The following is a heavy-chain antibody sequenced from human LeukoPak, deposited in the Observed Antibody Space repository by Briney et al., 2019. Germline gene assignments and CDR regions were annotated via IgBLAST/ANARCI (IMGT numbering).Heavy chain of an antibody. V-gene: IGHV3-30-3*01. Sequence: GRSLRLSCAASGFTFSSYAMHWVRQAPGKGLEWVAVISYDGSNKYYADSVKGRFTISRDNSKNTLYLQMNSLRAEDTAVYYCARDGRAYCSSTSCYNLGDAFDIWGQGTMVTVSS. CDR2: ISYDGSNK. CDR1: GFTFSSYA. J-gene: IGHJ3*02. CDR3: ARDGRAYCSSTSCYNLGDAFDI. D-gene: IGHD2-2*02.